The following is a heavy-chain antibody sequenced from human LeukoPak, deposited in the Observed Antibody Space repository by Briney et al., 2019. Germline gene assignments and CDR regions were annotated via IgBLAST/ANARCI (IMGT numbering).Heavy chain of an antibody. J-gene: IGHJ6*03. CDR1: GYTFTGYY. CDR3: AKDFYSTGLMFFYYYMDV. CDR2: INPNSGGT. D-gene: IGHD6-19*01. Sequence: EASVKVSCKASGYTFTGYYIHWVRQAPGQGLEWMGWINPNSGGTNYAQKFQGRVTMTRDASISTAYMEVSRLRSDDTAVYYCAKDFYSTGLMFFYYYMDVWGKGTTVTISS. V-gene: IGHV1-2*02.